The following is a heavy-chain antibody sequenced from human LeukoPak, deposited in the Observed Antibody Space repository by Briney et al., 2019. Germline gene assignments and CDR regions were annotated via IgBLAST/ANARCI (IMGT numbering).Heavy chain of an antibody. CDR2: IRSKANSYAT. CDR3: TRHVVGATFDP. Sequence: GGSLRLSCAASGFTFSGSAMHWVRQAAGKGLEWVGRIRSKANSYATAYAGWVKGRFTISRDDSKNTAYLQMNSLKTEDTAVYYCTRHVVGATFDPWGQGTLVTVSS. V-gene: IGHV3-73*01. CDR1: GFTFSGSA. D-gene: IGHD1-26*01. J-gene: IGHJ5*02.